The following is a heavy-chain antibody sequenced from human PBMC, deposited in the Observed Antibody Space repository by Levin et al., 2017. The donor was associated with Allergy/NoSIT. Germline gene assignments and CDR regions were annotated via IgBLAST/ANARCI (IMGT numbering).Heavy chain of an antibody. V-gene: IGHV3-43*01. CDR3: AKDMRPGGSYYTFDS. D-gene: IGHD1-26*01. Sequence: GGSLRLSCAASGFTFDDYTMHWVRQAPGKGLEWVSLISWDGGSTYYADSVKGRFTISRDNSKNSLYLQMNSLRTEDTALYYCAKDMRPGGSYYTFDSWGQGTLVTVSS. CDR2: ISWDGGST. CDR1: GFTFDDYT. J-gene: IGHJ4*02.